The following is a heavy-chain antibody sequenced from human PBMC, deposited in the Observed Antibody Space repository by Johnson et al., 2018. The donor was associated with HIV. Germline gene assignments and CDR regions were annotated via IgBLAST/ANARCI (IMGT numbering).Heavy chain of an antibody. V-gene: IGHV3-66*01. CDR1: GFTVSSNC. Sequence: VQLVESGGGLVQPGVSLRLSCAASGFTVSSNCMSWVRQAPGKGLEWVSVIYSGGNTYYADSVKGRFTISRDNSKNTLYLQMNSLRAEDTAVYYCAREGKDAFDIWGQGTMVTVSS. CDR2: IYSGGNT. CDR3: AREGKDAFDI. J-gene: IGHJ3*02. D-gene: IGHD3-10*01.